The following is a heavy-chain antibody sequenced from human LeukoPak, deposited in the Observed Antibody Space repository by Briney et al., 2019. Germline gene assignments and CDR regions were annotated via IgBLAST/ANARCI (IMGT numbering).Heavy chain of an antibody. CDR3: ARDLTYYDFWSGYYYSDY. J-gene: IGHJ4*02. CDR2: IKQDGSEK. D-gene: IGHD3-3*01. V-gene: IGHV3-7*01. CDR1: GFTFSSYG. Sequence: GGTLRLSCAASGFTFSSYGMSWVRQAPGKGLEWVANIKQDGSEKYYVDSVKGRFTISRDNAKNSLYLQMNSLRAEDTAVYYCARDLTYYDFWSGYYYSDYWGQGTLVTVSS.